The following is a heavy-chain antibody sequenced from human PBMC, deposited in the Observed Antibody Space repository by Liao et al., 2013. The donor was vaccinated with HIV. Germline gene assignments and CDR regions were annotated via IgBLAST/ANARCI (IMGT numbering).Heavy chain of an antibody. CDR2: IYYSGST. CDR3: ARVKYYDSSGYSLGGSGYFDL. Sequence: QLQLQESGPGLVKPSETLSLTCTVSGGSISSSGYYWGWIRQPPGKGLEWIGSIYYSGSTYYNPSLKSRVTISVDTSKNQFSLKLSSVTAADTAVYYCARVKYYDSSGYSLGGSGYFDLWGRGTLVTVSS. V-gene: IGHV4-39*07. J-gene: IGHJ2*01. D-gene: IGHD3-22*01. CDR1: GGSISSSGYY.